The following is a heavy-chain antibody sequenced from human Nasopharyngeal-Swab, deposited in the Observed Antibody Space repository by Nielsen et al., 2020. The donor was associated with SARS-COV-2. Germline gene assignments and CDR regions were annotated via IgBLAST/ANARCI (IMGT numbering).Heavy chain of an antibody. J-gene: IGHJ6*02. CDR1: GFTFSSYA. D-gene: IGHD3-9*01. CDR2: ISGSGGST. Sequence: GESLKISCAASGFTFSSYAMSWVRQAPGKGLEWVSAISGSGGSTYYADSVKGRFTISRDNSKNTLYPQMNFLRAEDTAVYYCARGCVLTGPSCYYYGMDVWGQGTTVTVSS. CDR3: ARGCVLTGPSCYYYGMDV. V-gene: IGHV3-23*01.